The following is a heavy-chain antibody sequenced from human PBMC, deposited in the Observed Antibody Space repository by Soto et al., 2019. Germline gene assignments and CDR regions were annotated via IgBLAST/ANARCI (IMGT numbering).Heavy chain of an antibody. CDR1: GFTFSSYA. V-gene: IGHV3-23*01. CDR2: ISGSGGTA. CDR3: AKGRGQNWNVDY. J-gene: IGHJ4*02. D-gene: IGHD1-1*01. Sequence: EVQLLESGGGSVQPGGSLRLSCAASGFTFSSYAMHWVRRPPGKGLEWVSSISGSGGTAYYADSVKARFSISRDSLVNTLYLQMNSLKAEDTAVYYCAKGRGQNWNVDYWGQGTLVTVSP.